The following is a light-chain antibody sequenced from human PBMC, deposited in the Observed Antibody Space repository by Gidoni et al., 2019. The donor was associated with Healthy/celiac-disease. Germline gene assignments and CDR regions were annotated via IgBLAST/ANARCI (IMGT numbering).Light chain of an antibody. J-gene: IGLJ2*01. V-gene: IGLV3-19*01. CDR2: GKN. CDR1: SLRSYY. Sequence: SSALTQDPAVSVAFGQTVRITCQGDSLRSYYASWYQQKPGQAPVLVIYGKNNRPSGIPDRFSGSSSGNTASLTITGAQAEDEADYYCNSRDSSGNVVFGGGTKLTVL. CDR3: NSRDSSGNVV.